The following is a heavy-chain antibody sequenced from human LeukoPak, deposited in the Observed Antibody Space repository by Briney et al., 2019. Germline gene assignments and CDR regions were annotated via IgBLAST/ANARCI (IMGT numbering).Heavy chain of an antibody. CDR1: DFTVSSNY. V-gene: IGHV3-53*01. CDR2: IYSGGST. Sequence: GGSLRLSCAASDFTVSSNYMSWVRQAPGKGLEWVSVIYSGGSTYYADSVKGRFTISRDTSKNTLYLQMNSLRAEDTAVYFCAKRSVSNAFDIWGQGTMVTISS. CDR3: AKRSVSNAFDI. J-gene: IGHJ3*02.